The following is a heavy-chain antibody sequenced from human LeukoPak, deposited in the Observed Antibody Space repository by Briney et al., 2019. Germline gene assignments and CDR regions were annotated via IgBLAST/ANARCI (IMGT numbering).Heavy chain of an antibody. J-gene: IGHJ3*02. V-gene: IGHV4-59*08. D-gene: IGHD3-22*01. CDR3: ARHGEYYYDSSGPDGAFDI. Sequence: SETLSLTCTVSGGSISSYYWSWIRQPPGKGLECIRYIYYSGSTNYNPSLKSRVTISVDTSKNQFSLKLSSVTAADTAVYYCARHGEYYYDSSGPDGAFDIWGQGTMVTVSS. CDR2: IYYSGST. CDR1: GGSISSYY.